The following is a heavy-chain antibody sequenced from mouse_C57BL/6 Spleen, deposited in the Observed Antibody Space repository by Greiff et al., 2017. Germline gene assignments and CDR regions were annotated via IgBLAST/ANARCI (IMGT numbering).Heavy chain of an antibody. Sequence: VQLQQSGAELVRPGASVKLSCTASGFNIKDDYMHWVKQRPEQGLEWIGWIDPENGDTAYASKFQGKATITADTSSNPAYLQLSSLTSEDTAVYYCTTGGLLRPLDYWGQGTTLTVSS. CDR2: IDPENGDT. CDR3: TTGGLLRPLDY. J-gene: IGHJ2*01. CDR1: GFNIKDDY. D-gene: IGHD1-2*01. V-gene: IGHV14-4*01.